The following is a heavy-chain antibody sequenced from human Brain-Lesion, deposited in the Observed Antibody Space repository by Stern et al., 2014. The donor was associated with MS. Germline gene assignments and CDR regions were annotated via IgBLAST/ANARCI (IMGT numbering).Heavy chain of an antibody. CDR3: ARDITGSSAYFAY. Sequence: EVQLVESGGDLVQPGRSLRLSCAAFGFTFDDYAMHWVQQGPGKGLEWVAGISWNSGTIGYADSVKGRFTTSRDNAYSSLYLQMNSLRPEDTALYYCARDITGSSAYFAYWGQGTLVTVSS. V-gene: IGHV3-9*01. CDR2: ISWNSGTI. J-gene: IGHJ4*02. CDR1: GFTFDDYA. D-gene: IGHD1-14*01.